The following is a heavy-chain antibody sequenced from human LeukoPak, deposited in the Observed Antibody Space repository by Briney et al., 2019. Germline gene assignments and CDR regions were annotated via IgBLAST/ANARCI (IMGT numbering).Heavy chain of an antibody. V-gene: IGHV1-18*01. J-gene: IGHJ4*02. Sequence: ASVKVSCKASDYTFINYGINWVRQAPGQGLEWMGWISAYNGNTNYAQSLQGRVTMTTDTSTSTVYMEMRSLTSDDTAVYYCARDLDQYNGRFGGFGHDFWGQGTLVTVSS. D-gene: IGHD3-10*01. CDR2: ISAYNGNT. CDR1: DYTFINYG. CDR3: ARDLDQYNGRFGGFGHDF.